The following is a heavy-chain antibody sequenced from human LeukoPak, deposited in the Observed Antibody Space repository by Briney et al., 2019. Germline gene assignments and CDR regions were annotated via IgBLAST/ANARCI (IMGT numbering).Heavy chain of an antibody. D-gene: IGHD3-22*01. CDR3: ATEAADYYDSSGYR. J-gene: IGHJ4*02. Sequence: GASVKVSCKVSGYTLTELSMHWVRQAPGKGLEWMGGFDPEDGETIYAQKFQGRVTTTEDTSTDTAYMELSSLRSEDTAVYYCATEAADYYDSSGYRWGQGTLVTVSS. V-gene: IGHV1-24*01. CDR2: FDPEDGET. CDR1: GYTLTELS.